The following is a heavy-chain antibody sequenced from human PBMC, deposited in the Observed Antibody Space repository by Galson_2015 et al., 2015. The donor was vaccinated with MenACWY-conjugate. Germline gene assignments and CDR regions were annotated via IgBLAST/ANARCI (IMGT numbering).Heavy chain of an antibody. D-gene: IGHD3-3*01. V-gene: IGHV3-48*03. CDR3: ARKYDFWISYGTYYYALDV. J-gene: IGHJ6*02. CDR1: GFTFSSYE. Sequence: SLRLSCAASGFTFSSYELNWVRQAPGKGLEWVSYISSGGGTIYYADSVKGRFTISRDNAKDSLYLQMNSLRAGDTAVYYCARKYDFWISYGTYYYALDVWGQGTTVIVSS. CDR2: ISSGGGTI.